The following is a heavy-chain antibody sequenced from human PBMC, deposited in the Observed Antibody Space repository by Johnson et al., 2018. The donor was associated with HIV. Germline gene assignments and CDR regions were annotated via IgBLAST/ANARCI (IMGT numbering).Heavy chain of an antibody. V-gene: IGHV3-20*04. Sequence: EVQLVESGGRVVRPGGSLRLSCAASGFTFDNYGMNWVRQAPGKGLEWVSGINWNGGITGYTDSVKGRFTISRDNAKNSLYLQMNSLRAEDTALYYCARGAWAGAFDIWGQGTMVTVSS. CDR1: GFTFDNYG. CDR3: ARGAWAGAFDI. J-gene: IGHJ3*02. CDR2: INWNGGIT. D-gene: IGHD1-26*01.